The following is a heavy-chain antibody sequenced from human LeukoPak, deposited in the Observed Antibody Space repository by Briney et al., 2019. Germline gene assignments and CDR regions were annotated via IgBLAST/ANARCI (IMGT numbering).Heavy chain of an antibody. CDR1: GFTFSSYG. CDR2: IWYDGSNK. Sequence: PGRSLRLSCAASGFTFSSYGMHWVRQAPGKGLEWVADIWYDGSNKYYVDSVQGRFTISRDNSKNTLYLQMSSLRAEDTAVYYCARGDYYDSSGYYFPDAFDIWGQGTMVTVSS. CDR3: ARGDYYDSSGYYFPDAFDI. D-gene: IGHD3-22*01. V-gene: IGHV3-33*01. J-gene: IGHJ3*02.